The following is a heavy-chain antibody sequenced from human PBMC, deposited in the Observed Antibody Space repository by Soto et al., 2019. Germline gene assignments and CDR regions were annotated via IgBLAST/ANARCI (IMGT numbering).Heavy chain of an antibody. CDR2: ISGSGGST. CDR1: GFTFSSYA. Sequence: EVQLLESGGGLVQPGGSLRLSCAASGFTFSSYAMRWVRQAPVKGLEWVSAISGSGGSTYYADSVKGRFTISRDNSKNALYLRINSPRAEDTAVYYCARRGSGSYYDYWGQGTLVTVSS. J-gene: IGHJ4*02. D-gene: IGHD1-26*01. CDR3: ARRGSGSYYDY. V-gene: IGHV3-23*01.